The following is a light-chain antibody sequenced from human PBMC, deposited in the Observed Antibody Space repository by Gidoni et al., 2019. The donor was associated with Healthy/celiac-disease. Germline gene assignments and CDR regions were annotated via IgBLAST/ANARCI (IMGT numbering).Light chain of an antibody. CDR2: DVS. V-gene: IGLV2-11*01. CDR3: SSYAGSYTRYV. Sequence: QPALTHPPSVSGSPGRSVTISCTGTSSDVGGYNYVSWYQQHPGKAPKLMIYDVSKRPSGVPDRFSGSKSGNTASLTISGLQAEDEADYYCSSYAGSYTRYVFGTGTKVTVL. J-gene: IGLJ1*01. CDR1: SSDVGGYNY.